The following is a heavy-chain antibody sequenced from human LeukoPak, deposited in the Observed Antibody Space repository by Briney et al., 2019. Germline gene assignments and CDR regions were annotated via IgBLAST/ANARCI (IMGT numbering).Heavy chain of an antibody. Sequence: GGSLRLSCAASGFTFSSYGMHWVRQAPGKGLEWVALIRYDGGNKYYADSVKGRFTISRDSSKNTLYLQMNSLRAEDTAVYYCAKDRGVATTGGYYFDYWGQGTLVTVSS. CDR2: IRYDGGNK. D-gene: IGHD5-12*01. V-gene: IGHV3-30*02. J-gene: IGHJ4*02. CDR1: GFTFSSYG. CDR3: AKDRGVATTGGYYFDY.